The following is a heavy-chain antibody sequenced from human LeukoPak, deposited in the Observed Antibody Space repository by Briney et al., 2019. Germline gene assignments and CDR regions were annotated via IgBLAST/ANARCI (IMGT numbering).Heavy chain of an antibody. Sequence: SETLSLTCTVSGGSISSYYWSWIRQPPGKGLEWIGYIYYSRSTNYNPSLKSRVTISVDTSKNQFSLKLSSVTAADTAVYYCARAPEDDYGDFDYWGQGTLVTVSS. CDR2: IYYSRST. J-gene: IGHJ4*02. CDR1: GGSISSYY. V-gene: IGHV4-59*01. CDR3: ARAPEDDYGDFDY. D-gene: IGHD4-17*01.